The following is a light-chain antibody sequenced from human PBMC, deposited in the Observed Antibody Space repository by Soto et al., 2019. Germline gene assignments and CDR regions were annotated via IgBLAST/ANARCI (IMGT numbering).Light chain of an antibody. CDR3: SSYAGNYIYV. V-gene: IGLV2-11*01. J-gene: IGLJ1*01. Sequence: QSVLTXPRSVSGSPGQSVTISCTRTSSYIGPYDHVAWYQQHPGKAPKLIIFAVSKRPSGVPDRFSGSKSGNTASLTISGLQAEDEADYYCSSYAGNYIYVFATGTKVTVL. CDR1: SSYIGPYDH. CDR2: AVS.